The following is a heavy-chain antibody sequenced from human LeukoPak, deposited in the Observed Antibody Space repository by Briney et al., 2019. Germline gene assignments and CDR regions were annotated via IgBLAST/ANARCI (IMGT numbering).Heavy chain of an antibody. CDR2: ISSSGSPI. CDR3: ARVDQIVAAGTVGY. V-gene: IGHV3-11*01. CDR1: RCTFSDYY. Sequence: GGALRLSCVASRCTFSDYYISWIRPARAKGRAWLSYISSSGSPISYADSVKGRFTISRDNAKNSLYLQMNSLRAEDTAVYYCARVDQIVAAGTVGYWGQGTLVTVSS. D-gene: IGHD6-19*01. J-gene: IGHJ4*02.